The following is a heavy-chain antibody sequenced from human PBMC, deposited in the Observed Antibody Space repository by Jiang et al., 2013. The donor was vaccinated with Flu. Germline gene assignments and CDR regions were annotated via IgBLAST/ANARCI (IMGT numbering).Heavy chain of an antibody. Sequence: PSFQGHVTISADKSISTAYLQWSSLKASDTAMYYCARRRDGYNSHAFDIWGQGTMVTVSS. J-gene: IGHJ3*02. CDR3: ARRRDGYNSHAFDI. D-gene: IGHD5-24*01. V-gene: IGHV5-10-1*01.